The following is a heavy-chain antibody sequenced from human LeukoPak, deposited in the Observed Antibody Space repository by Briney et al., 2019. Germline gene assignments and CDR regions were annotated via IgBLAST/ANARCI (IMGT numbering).Heavy chain of an antibody. CDR1: GYSFTSYW. CDR3: ARQADYDSSGYPH. J-gene: IGHJ4*02. CDR2: IDPSDSYT. V-gene: IGHV5-10-1*01. D-gene: IGHD3-22*01. Sequence: GESLKISCKGSGYSFTSYWISWVRQMPGKGQEWMGRIDPSDSYTNYSPSFQGHVTISADKSISTAYLQWSSLKASDTAMYYCARQADYDSSGYPHWGQGTLVTVSS.